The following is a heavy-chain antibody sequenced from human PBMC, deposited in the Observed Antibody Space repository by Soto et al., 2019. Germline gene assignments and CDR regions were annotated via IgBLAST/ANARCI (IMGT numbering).Heavy chain of an antibody. CDR1: GFTLSSFW. CDR2: IKQDGSEQ. CDR3: ARPPHGMDV. J-gene: IGHJ6*02. Sequence: GSLRLSCAASGFTLSSFWMTWVRQAPGKGLEWVASIKQDGSEQYYVDSVKGRFTISRDNAKNTLYLQMNSLRVEDTAVYYCARPPHGMDVWGQGTTVTVSS. V-gene: IGHV3-7*03.